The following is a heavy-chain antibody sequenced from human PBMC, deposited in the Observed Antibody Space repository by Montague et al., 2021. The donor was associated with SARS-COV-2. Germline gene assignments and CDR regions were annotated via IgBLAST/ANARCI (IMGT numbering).Heavy chain of an antibody. J-gene: IGHJ6*02. CDR3: ARDIATLGRWLQVPWALYYYYGMDV. Sequence: SLRLSCPASGFTFSSYAMHWVRQAPGKGLEWVAVISYDGSNKYYADSVKGRFIISRDNSKNTLYLHMNSLRAEDTAVYYCARDIATLGRWLQVPWALYYYYGMDVWGQGTTVTVSS. V-gene: IGHV3-30*04. CDR2: ISYDGSNK. D-gene: IGHD5-24*01. CDR1: GFTFSSYA.